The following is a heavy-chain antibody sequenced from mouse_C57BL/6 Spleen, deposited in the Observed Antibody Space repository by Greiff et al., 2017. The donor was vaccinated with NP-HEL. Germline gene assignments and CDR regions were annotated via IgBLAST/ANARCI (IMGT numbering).Heavy chain of an antibody. CDR2: INYDGSST. Sequence: DVKLVESEGGLVQPGSSMKLSCTASGFTFRDYYMAWVRQAPEKGLEWVATINYDGSSTYYLATLQSRFIISRDNAKHILYLQMSSLNSEDTATYYCARGGYYDNAYAMDYWGQGTSVTVSS. J-gene: IGHJ4*01. CDR3: ARGGYYDNAYAMDY. V-gene: IGHV5-16*01. D-gene: IGHD1-1*01. CDR1: GFTFRDYY.